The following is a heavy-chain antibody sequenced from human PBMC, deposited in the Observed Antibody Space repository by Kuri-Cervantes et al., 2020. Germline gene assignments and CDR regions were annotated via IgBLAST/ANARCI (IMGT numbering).Heavy chain of an antibody. D-gene: IGHD1-1*01. V-gene: IGHV3-30*03. J-gene: IGHJ4*02. CDR1: GFTFSSYG. Sequence: GESLKISCAASGFTFSSYGMHWVRQAPGKGLEWVAVISYDGSNKYYADSVKGRFTISRENSKNTLYLQMNSLRAEDTAVYYCARCVGTTQGKYFFDCWGQGTLVTVSS. CDR2: ISYDGSNK. CDR3: ARCVGTTQGKYFFDC.